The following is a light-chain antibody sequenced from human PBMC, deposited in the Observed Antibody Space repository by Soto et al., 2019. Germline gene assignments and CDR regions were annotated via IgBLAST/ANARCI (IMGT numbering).Light chain of an antibody. CDR2: AAS. CDR3: QKYNSAPWT. J-gene: IGKJ1*01. V-gene: IGKV1-27*01. Sequence: DIQLTQSPSSLSASVGDRVTITCRASQGISNNLAWYQQKAGKGPKLLIYAASTLQSGVPSRFSGSGSGTDFTLTISSLQPEDVATYYCQKYNSAPWTFGQGTKVEIK. CDR1: QGISNN.